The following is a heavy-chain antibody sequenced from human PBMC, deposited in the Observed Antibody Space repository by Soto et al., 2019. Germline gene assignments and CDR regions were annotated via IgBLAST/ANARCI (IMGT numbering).Heavy chain of an antibody. D-gene: IGHD5-18*01. Sequence: PGGSLRLSCEASGFTFSTFDMSWVRQAPGKGLEWVANIKQGGTETYYVDSVKGRFTISKDHAKNSLYLQMNSLRVEDTALYYCASLDTARVETAGYWGQGTRVTVSS. CDR2: IKQGGTET. CDR1: GFTFSTFD. J-gene: IGHJ4*02. V-gene: IGHV3-7*01. CDR3: ASLDTARVETAGY.